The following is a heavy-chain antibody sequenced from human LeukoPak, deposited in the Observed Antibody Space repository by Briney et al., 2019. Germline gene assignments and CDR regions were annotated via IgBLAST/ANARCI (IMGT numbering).Heavy chain of an antibody. D-gene: IGHD3-10*01. Sequence: SETLSFTCTVSGGSISSSSYYWGWIRQPPGKGLEWIGSIYYSGSTYYNPSLKSRVTISVDTSKNQFSLKLSSVTAADTAVYFCARGPGSFSKEAFDMWGQGTMVTVSS. CDR2: IYYSGST. CDR3: ARGPGSFSKEAFDM. V-gene: IGHV4-39*07. CDR1: GGSISSSSYY. J-gene: IGHJ3*02.